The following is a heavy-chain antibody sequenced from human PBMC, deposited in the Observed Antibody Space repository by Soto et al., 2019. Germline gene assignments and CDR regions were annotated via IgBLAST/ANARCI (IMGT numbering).Heavy chain of an antibody. V-gene: IGHV1-18*01. CDR2: ISAYNGNT. CDR3: ARVVATVAGPYGMDV. D-gene: IGHD6-19*01. Sequence: QVQLVQSGAEVKKPGASVKVSCRASGYTFTSYVISWVRQAPAQGLEWMGWISAYNGNTNFAQKLQGRVTMTTDTSTSTAYMEPRSLRSDDTAVYYCARVVATVAGPYGMDVWGQGTTVTVSS. CDR1: GYTFTSYV. J-gene: IGHJ6*02.